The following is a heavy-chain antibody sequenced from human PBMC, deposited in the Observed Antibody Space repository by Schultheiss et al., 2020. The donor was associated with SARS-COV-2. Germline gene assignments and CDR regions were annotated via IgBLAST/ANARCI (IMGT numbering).Heavy chain of an antibody. Sequence: SVKVSCKAFGDTFTRYAISWVRQAPGQGLEWMGGSIPIFGTANYTQKFQGRVTITADASTSTEYMELNNLRSADTAVYYCARETYFYENNDYHRLGYFDSWGQGTLVTVSS. V-gene: IGHV1-69*13. J-gene: IGHJ4*02. CDR1: GDTFTRYA. CDR2: SIPIFGTA. D-gene: IGHD3-16*01. CDR3: ARETYFYENNDYHRLGYFDS.